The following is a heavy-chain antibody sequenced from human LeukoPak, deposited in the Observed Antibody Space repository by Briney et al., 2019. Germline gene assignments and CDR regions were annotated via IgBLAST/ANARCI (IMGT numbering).Heavy chain of an antibody. CDR2: FDPEDGET. Sequence: GASVKVSCKVSGYTLTELPMHWVRQAPGKGLEWMGGFDPEDGETIYAQKFQGRVTMTEDTSTDTAYMELSSLRSEDTAVYYCATDPGIAVAEGYYYYGMDVWGQGTTVTVSS. V-gene: IGHV1-24*01. CDR1: GYTLTELP. D-gene: IGHD6-19*01. CDR3: ATDPGIAVAEGYYYYGMDV. J-gene: IGHJ6*02.